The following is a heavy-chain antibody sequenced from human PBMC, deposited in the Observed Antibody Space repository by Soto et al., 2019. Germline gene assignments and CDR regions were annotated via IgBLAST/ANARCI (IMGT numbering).Heavy chain of an antibody. V-gene: IGHV3-48*02. CDR3: ASRGYYYCSGYKYFQH. Sequence: EVQLVESGGGLVQPGGSLRLSCAASGFTFSSYSMNWVRQAPGKGLEWVSYISSSSSTIYYADSVKGLFTISRDNAKNSLYLQMNSLRDEDTAVYYCASRGYYYCSGYKYFQHWGQGTIVTVSS. J-gene: IGHJ1*01. CDR1: GFTFSSYS. D-gene: IGHD3-22*01. CDR2: ISSSSSTI.